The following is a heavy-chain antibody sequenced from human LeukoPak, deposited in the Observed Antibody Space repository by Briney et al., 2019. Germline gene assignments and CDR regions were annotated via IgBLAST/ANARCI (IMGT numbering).Heavy chain of an antibody. Sequence: HPGGSLRLSCAASGFTFSSYGMHWVRQTPGKGLEWVAVIWYDGSNKYYADSVKGRFTISRDNSKNTLYLQMNSLRAEDTAVYYCANGLLEAGGSNAFDIWGQGTMVTVSS. D-gene: IGHD2-15*01. V-gene: IGHV3-33*06. J-gene: IGHJ3*02. CDR3: ANGLLEAGGSNAFDI. CDR2: IWYDGSNK. CDR1: GFTFSSYG.